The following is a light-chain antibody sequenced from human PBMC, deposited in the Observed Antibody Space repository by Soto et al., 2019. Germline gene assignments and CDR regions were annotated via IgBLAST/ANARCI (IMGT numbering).Light chain of an antibody. CDR2: DAS. J-gene: IGKJ3*01. Sequence: EIVLTQSPATLSLSPGERATLSCRASQSVRSSLAWYQQKPDQAPRLLIYDASNRAPGIPARFSGSGSGTDFTLTISRLEPEDFAVYYCQQRSNWPVTFGPGTKVDSK. CDR1: QSVRSS. CDR3: QQRSNWPVT. V-gene: IGKV3-11*01.